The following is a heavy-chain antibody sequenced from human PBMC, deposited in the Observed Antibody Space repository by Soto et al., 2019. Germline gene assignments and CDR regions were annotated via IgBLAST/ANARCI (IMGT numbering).Heavy chain of an antibody. CDR1: GFTFSSYG. CDR3: AKSAMVYYYDSSGYYFDY. J-gene: IGHJ4*02. D-gene: IGHD3-22*01. Sequence: GGSVRLSCAASGFTFSSYGMHWVRQAPGKGLEWVAVISNDGSKKFYADSVKGRVTISRDNSKNTLYLQTNSLRAEDTAVYYCAKSAMVYYYDSSGYYFDYWGQGTLVTVSS. V-gene: IGHV3-30*18. CDR2: ISNDGSKK.